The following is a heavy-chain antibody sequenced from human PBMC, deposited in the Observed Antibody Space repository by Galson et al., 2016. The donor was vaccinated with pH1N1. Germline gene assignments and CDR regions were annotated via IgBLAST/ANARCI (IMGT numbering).Heavy chain of an antibody. J-gene: IGHJ6*02. D-gene: IGHD2-2*01. Sequence: SVKVSCKASGYTFTSNAMNWVRQAPGQGLEWMGWINTNTGNPTYAQGFTGRFVFSLDTSFSMAYLQISSLTAEDTAVYYCARSYCSSTSCYGGSYYYYGMDVWGQGTTVTVSS. CDR3: ARSYCSSTSCYGGSYYYYGMDV. CDR1: GYTFTSNA. CDR2: INTNTGNP. V-gene: IGHV7-4-1*04.